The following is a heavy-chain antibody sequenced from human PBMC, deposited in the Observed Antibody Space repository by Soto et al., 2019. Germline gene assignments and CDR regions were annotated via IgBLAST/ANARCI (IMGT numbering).Heavy chain of an antibody. D-gene: IGHD3-22*01. CDR3: TRLGGFYQALDS. V-gene: IGHV4-59*08. CDR1: GGSLSGYS. J-gene: IGHJ4*02. Sequence: SETLSLTCSLSGGSLSGYSWSWTRQPPGKGLEWIGYIYYAGTTTYNPSLKNRVTISLDTPKNHFSLKMDSVTVADTAVYYCTRLGGFYQALDSWGQGVLVT. CDR2: IYYAGTT.